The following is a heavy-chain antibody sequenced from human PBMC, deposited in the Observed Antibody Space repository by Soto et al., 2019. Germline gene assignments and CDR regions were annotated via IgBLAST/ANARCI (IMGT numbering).Heavy chain of an antibody. V-gene: IGHV4-59*01. CDR3: ARVSIWSGYYYYYYMDV. Sequence: SETLSLTCTVSGGSISSYYWSWIRQPPGKGLEWIGYIYYSGSTNYNPSLKSRVTISVDTSKNQFSLKLSSVTAADTAVYYCARVSIWSGYYYYYYMDVWGKGTTVTVSS. CDR2: IYYSGST. CDR1: GGSISSYY. J-gene: IGHJ6*03. D-gene: IGHD3-3*01.